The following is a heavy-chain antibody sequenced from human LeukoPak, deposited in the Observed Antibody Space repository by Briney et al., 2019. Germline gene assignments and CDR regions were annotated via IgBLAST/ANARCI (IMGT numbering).Heavy chain of an antibody. D-gene: IGHD3-22*01. Sequence: ASVKVSCKASGYTFTSYYMHWVRQAPGQGLEWMGIINPSGGSTSYAQKFQGRVTMTRDTSTSTVYMELSSLRSEDTAVYYCARDQTSRDSSGPFDYWGQGTLVTVSS. V-gene: IGHV1-46*01. CDR2: INPSGGST. CDR3: ARDQTSRDSSGPFDY. J-gene: IGHJ4*02. CDR1: GYTFTSYY.